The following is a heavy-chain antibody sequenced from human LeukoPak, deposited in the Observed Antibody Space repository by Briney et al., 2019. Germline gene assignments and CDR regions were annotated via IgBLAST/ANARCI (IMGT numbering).Heavy chain of an antibody. J-gene: IGHJ4*02. CDR1: GGTFSSYA. CDR3: ARDNTYYYDSSGYYI. D-gene: IGHD3-22*01. V-gene: IGHV1-69*05. Sequence: SVKVSCKASGGTFSSYAISWVRQAPGQGLEWMGGIIPIFGTANYAQKLQGRVTMTTDTSTSTAYMELRSLRSDDTAVYYCARDNTYYYDSSGYYIWGQGTLVTVSS. CDR2: IIPIFGTA.